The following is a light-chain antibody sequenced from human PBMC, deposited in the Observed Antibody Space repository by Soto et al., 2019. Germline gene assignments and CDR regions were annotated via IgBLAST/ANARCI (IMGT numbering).Light chain of an antibody. CDR3: AGWDDSLSGFYV. J-gene: IGLJ1*01. Sequence: QSVLTQPPSGSGIPGQWITISCSGSSSDIGTNYVYWYQQLPGAAPKLLIYRNNQRPSGVPDRFSGSKSGTSASLAISGLRSEDEAEYHCAGWDDSLSGFYVFGTGTKVTVL. CDR2: RNN. CDR1: SSDIGTNY. V-gene: IGLV1-47*01.